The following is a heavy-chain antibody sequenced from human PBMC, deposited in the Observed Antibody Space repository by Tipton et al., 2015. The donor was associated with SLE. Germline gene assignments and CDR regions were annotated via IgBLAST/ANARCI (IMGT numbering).Heavy chain of an antibody. CDR2: IYYSGST. Sequence: TLSLTCTVSGGSISSYYWSWIRQPPGKGLEWIGYIYYSGSTNYNPSLKSRVTISVDTSKNQFSLKLSSVTAADTAVYYCARTEWYQSFDYWGQGTLVTVSS. J-gene: IGHJ4*02. V-gene: IGHV4-59*01. CDR1: GGSISSYY. CDR3: ARTEWYQSFDY. D-gene: IGHD2-2*01.